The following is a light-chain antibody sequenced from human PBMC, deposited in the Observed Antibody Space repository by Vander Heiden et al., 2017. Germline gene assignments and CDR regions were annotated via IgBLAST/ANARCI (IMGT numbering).Light chain of an antibody. CDR1: SSNIRSNA. J-gene: IGLJ3*02. CDR3: AAWDDSLFGLV. CDR2: TNS. V-gene: IGLV1-44*01. Sequence: VVPQPPSSSPTPRQRVTISCSGSSSNIRSNAVSWYQLFPGTAPQLLIYTNSQRPSGVSDRFSGSKSGTSASLAISGLQSEDEADYYCAAWDDSLFGLVFGGGTKVTVL.